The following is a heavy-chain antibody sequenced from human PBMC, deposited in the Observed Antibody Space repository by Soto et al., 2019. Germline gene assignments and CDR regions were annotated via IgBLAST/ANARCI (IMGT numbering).Heavy chain of an antibody. CDR2: INHSGSA. V-gene: IGHV4-34*01. Sequence: QVQLQQSGAGLLKPSETLSLTCAVYGGSFSDYIWTWIRQTPGKGLQWMGQINHSGSANYNPSLKSRVTISVHTSNSQFSLELSSVTAADTAVYYCARGLISGSHYSGGWYYFDSWGQGTQVTVSS. CDR3: ARGLISGSHYSGGWYYFDS. D-gene: IGHD1-26*01. CDR1: GGSFSDYI. J-gene: IGHJ4*02.